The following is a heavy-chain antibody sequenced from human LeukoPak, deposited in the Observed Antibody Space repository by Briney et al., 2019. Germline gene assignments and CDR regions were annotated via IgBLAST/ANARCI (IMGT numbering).Heavy chain of an antibody. CDR1: GYTLTELS. V-gene: IGHV1-24*01. D-gene: IGHD1-14*01. J-gene: IGHJ6*02. CDR2: FDPEDGET. Sequence: ASVKVSCKVSGYTLTELSMHWVRQAPGKGLEWMGGFDPEDGETIYAQKFQGRVTMTEDTSTDTVYMELSSLRSEDTAVYYCASPLSEGARDYYGMDVWGQGTTVTVSS. CDR3: ASPLSEGARDYYGMDV.